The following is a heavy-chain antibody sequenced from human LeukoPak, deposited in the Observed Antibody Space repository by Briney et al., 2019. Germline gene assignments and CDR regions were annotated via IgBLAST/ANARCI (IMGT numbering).Heavy chain of an antibody. J-gene: IGHJ6*03. Sequence: SETLSLTCAVSGYSISSGYYWGWIRQPPGKGLEWIGSIYHSGSTYYNPSLKSRVTIPVDTSKNQFSLKLSSVTAADTALYYCARLYMVPSYYYYYMDVWGKGTTVTVPS. CDR2: IYHSGST. CDR1: GYSISSGYY. CDR3: ARLYMVPSYYYYYMDV. V-gene: IGHV4-38-2*01. D-gene: IGHD3-10*01.